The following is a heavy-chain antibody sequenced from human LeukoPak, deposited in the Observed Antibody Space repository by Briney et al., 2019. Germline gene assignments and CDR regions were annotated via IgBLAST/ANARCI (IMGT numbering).Heavy chain of an antibody. CDR2: INPSGGST. CDR3: TREDVVLVDAVRYYYYGMDV. CDR1: GYNFISYY. V-gene: IGHV1-46*01. D-gene: IGHD2-8*01. Sequence: ASVKVSCKASGYNFISYYMHWVRQAPGQGLEWMGIINPSGGSTSYAQKFQDRVTMTRDTSTSTVYMELSSLKSEDTAVYYCTREDVVLVDAVRYYYYGMDVWGQGTTVTVSS. J-gene: IGHJ6*02.